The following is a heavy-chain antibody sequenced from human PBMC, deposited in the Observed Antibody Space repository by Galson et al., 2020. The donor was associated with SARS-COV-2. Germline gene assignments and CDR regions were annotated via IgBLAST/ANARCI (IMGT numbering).Heavy chain of an antibody. CDR2: IYYSGST. D-gene: IGHD3-9*01. Sequence: ASETLSLTCTVSGGSISSGGYYWSWIRQHPGKGLEWIGYIYYSGSTYYNPSLKSRVTISVDTSKNQFSLKLSSVTAADTAVYYCARGAVLRYFDWLSQYYGMDVWGQGTTVTVSS. J-gene: IGHJ6*02. CDR3: ARGAVLRYFDWLSQYYGMDV. V-gene: IGHV4-31*03. CDR1: GGSISSGGYY.